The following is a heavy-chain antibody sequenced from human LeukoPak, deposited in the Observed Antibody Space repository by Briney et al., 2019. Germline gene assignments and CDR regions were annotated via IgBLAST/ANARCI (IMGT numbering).Heavy chain of an antibody. CDR3: TRERKSGIAAFDY. V-gene: IGHV3-66*01. J-gene: IGHJ4*02. Sequence: GGSLRLSCAASGFTVSSDFMIWVRQAPGRGLEWVSILYGGGNTYYGGSVKDRFTISRDNSKNTLYLQMNSLRAEDTAVYYCTRERKSGIAAFDYWGQGTLVTVSS. D-gene: IGHD6-13*01. CDR1: GFTVSSDF. CDR2: LYGGGNT.